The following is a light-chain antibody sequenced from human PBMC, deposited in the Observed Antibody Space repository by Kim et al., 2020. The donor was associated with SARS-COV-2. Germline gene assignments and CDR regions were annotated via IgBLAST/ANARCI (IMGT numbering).Light chain of an antibody. CDR3: QQYGSSPRS. CDR1: QSVSSSY. Sequence: SRGERTTLSGRASQSVSSSYLAWYQQKPGQAPRLLIYGASSRATGIPDRFSGSGSGTDFTLTISRLEPEDFAVYYCQQYGSSPRSFGQGTKLEI. J-gene: IGKJ2*03. CDR2: GAS. V-gene: IGKV3-20*01.